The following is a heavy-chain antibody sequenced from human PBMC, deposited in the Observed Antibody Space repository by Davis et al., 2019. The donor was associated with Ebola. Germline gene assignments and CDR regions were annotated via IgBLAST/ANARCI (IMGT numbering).Heavy chain of an antibody. CDR3: ARVESYGGSPY. Sequence: ASLKTSCAASGFTFSTYSMNWVRQAPGKGLEWVSSISSSSSYIYYADSVKGRFTISRDNAKNSLYLQMNSLRAEDTAVYYCARVESYGGSPYWGQGTLVTVSS. D-gene: IGHD4-23*01. CDR2: ISSSSSYI. J-gene: IGHJ4*02. CDR1: GFTFSTYS. V-gene: IGHV3-21*01.